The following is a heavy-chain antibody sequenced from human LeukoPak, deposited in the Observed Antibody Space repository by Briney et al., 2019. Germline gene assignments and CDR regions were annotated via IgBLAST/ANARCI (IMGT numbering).Heavy chain of an antibody. CDR2: ISYDGSNK. Sequence: GRSLRLSCAASGFTFSSYGMHWVRQAPGKGLEWVAVISYDGSNKYYADSVKGRFTISRDNSKNTLYLQMNSLRAEDTAVYYCAKDRGSIAAGGSDYWGQGTLVTVSS. V-gene: IGHV3-30*18. CDR1: GFTFSSYG. CDR3: AKDRGSIAAGGSDY. D-gene: IGHD6-13*01. J-gene: IGHJ4*02.